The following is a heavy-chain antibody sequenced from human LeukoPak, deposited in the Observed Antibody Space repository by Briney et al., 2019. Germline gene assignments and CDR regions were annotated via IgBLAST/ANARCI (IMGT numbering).Heavy chain of an antibody. V-gene: IGHV3-23*01. CDR1: GFSFSSMP. J-gene: IGHJ4*02. D-gene: IGHD3/OR15-3a*01. Sequence: GGSLRLSCAASGFSFSSMPMSWVRQAPGKGLDWVSGISGSGGGTYYADSVKDRFTISRDNSKNTLYLQMNSLRAEDSAIYYCVIGPRQKRGLNTYWGQGTPVTVSS. CDR3: VIGPRQKRGLNTY. CDR2: ISGSGGGT.